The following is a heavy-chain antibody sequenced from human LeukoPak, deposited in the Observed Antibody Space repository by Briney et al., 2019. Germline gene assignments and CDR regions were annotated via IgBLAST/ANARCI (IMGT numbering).Heavy chain of an antibody. CDR1: GYTFTSYG. D-gene: IGHD1-26*01. J-gene: IGHJ4*02. Sequence: ASVKVSFKASGYTFTSYGISWVRQAPGQGLEWMGWISAYYGNTNCAQKLQGRVTMTTDTSTSIVYMELRSLRSDDTAVYYCAREWSWYFDYWGQGTLVTVSS. CDR3: AREWSWYFDY. CDR2: ISAYYGNT. V-gene: IGHV1-18*01.